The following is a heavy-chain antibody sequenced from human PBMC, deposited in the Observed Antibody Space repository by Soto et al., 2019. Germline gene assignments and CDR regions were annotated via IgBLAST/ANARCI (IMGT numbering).Heavy chain of an antibody. CDR1: GFTFDDYA. CDR2: ISWNSGSI. J-gene: IGHJ4*02. Sequence: GGSLRLSCAASGFTFDDYAMHWVRQAPGKGLEWVSGISWNSGSIGYADSVKGRFTISRDNAKNSLYLQMNSLRAEDTALYYCAKDITPATSNIAVAGKAPSFDYWGQGTLVTVSS. V-gene: IGHV3-9*01. CDR3: AKDITPATSNIAVAGKAPSFDY. D-gene: IGHD6-19*01.